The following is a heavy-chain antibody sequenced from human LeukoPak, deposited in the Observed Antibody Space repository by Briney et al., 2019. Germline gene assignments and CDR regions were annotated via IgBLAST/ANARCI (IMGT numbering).Heavy chain of an antibody. J-gene: IGHJ4*02. CDR3: ARVVVRDANNYKDY. CDR1: GYTFTSHG. D-gene: IGHD5-24*01. Sequence: ASVKVSCKASGYTFTSHGISWVRQAPGQGLEWMGWISTYNGNTNYAQKLQGRVTMTRDTSISTAYLDLSRLRSDDTAVYYCARVVVRDANNYKDYWGQGTLVTVSS. V-gene: IGHV1-18*01. CDR2: ISTYNGNT.